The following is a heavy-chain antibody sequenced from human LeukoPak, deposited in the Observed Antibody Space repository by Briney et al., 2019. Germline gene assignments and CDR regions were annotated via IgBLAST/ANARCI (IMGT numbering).Heavy chain of an antibody. V-gene: IGHV3-23*01. D-gene: IGHD6-13*01. CDR2: SGSGDNT. CDR1: GFTFSSYA. CDR3: AKPPGSGSSLYFFDY. J-gene: IGHJ4*02. Sequence: PGGSLRLSCAASGFTFSSYAMSWVRQAPGKGLEWVSTSGSGDNTYYADSVKGRFTIPRDNSKNTLYLQMNSLRAEDTAVYYCAKPPGSGSSLYFFDYWGQGPLVTVYS.